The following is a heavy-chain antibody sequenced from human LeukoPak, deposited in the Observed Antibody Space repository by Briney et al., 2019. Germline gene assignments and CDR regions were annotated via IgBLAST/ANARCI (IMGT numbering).Heavy chain of an antibody. CDR1: GFSFNSYW. CDR2: IKQDGSET. J-gene: IGHJ2*01. V-gene: IGHV3-7*01. CDR3: TRARTVGSITIPFDL. Sequence: PGGSLRLSRAASGFSFNSYWMSWVRQAPGKRLEWAANIKQDGSETKYVDSVKGRFTISRDNAKNSLFLQMDSLRAEDTAVYYCTRARTVGSITIPFDLWGRGTQVTVSS. D-gene: IGHD3-3*01.